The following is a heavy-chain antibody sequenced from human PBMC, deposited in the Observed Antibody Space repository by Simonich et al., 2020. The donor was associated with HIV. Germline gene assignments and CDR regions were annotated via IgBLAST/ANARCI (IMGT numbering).Heavy chain of an antibody. CDR1: GYTFTTYT. CDR2: INTNTVNP. V-gene: IGHV7-4-1*02. Sequence: QVQLVQSGSELKMPGASVQVSCKASGYTFTTYTMNWVRQAPGQGLEWMGWINTNTVNPTYAQVLTGRFDFSLDTSGSTSYLQISSLKAEDTAVYYCARDGRYYGMDVWGQGTTVTVSS. CDR3: ARDGRYYGMDV. J-gene: IGHJ6*02.